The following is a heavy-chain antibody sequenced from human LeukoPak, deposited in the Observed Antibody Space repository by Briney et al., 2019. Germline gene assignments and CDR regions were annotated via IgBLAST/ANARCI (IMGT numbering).Heavy chain of an antibody. CDR3: ARVFTIFGVVIRLLDY. D-gene: IGHD3-3*01. Sequence: GGSLRLSCAASGFTFSSYWMSWVRQAPGKGLECVANIKQDGSEKYYVDSVKGRFTISRDNAKNSLYLQMNSLRAGDTAVYYCARVFTIFGVVIRLLDYWGQGTLVTVSS. J-gene: IGHJ4*02. V-gene: IGHV3-7*01. CDR1: GFTFSSYW. CDR2: IKQDGSEK.